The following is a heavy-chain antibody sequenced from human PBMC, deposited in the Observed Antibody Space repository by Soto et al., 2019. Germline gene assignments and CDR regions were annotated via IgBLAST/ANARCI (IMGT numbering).Heavy chain of an antibody. CDR3: AREGASGFGMDV. D-gene: IGHD1-26*01. CDR1: GGSLRRYY. Sequence: PSATLSLACNVSGGSLRRYYWSWLRQPAGKALEWIGRIYTSGTTNYNPSLKSRATILIDTSKNQFSLKLSSVTDADTAVYYCAREGASGFGMDVWGQGTTVT. J-gene: IGHJ6*02. CDR2: IYTSGTT. V-gene: IGHV4-4*07.